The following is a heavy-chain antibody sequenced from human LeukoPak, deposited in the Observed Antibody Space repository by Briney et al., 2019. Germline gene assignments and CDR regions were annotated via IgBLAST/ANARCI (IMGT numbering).Heavy chain of an antibody. V-gene: IGHV5-51*01. D-gene: IGHD3-22*01. CDR2: IYPGDSDT. Sequence: GESLKISCKGSGYSFTRYWIGWVRQMPGKGLEWMGIIYPGDSDTRYSPSFEGQVTISADKSISTAYLQWSSLKASDTAMYYCARHKVSDYYDTSGSYFDYWGQGTLVAVSS. CDR1: GYSFTRYW. CDR3: ARHKVSDYYDTSGSYFDY. J-gene: IGHJ4*02.